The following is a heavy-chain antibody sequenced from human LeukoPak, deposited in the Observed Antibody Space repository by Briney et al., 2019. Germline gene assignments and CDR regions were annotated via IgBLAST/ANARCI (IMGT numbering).Heavy chain of an antibody. CDR1: GYTFTSYD. Sequence: ASVKVSCKASGYTFTSYDINWVRQATGQGLEWMGWMNPNSGSAGYAQKFRGRVTITRNTSISTAYMELSGLRSEDTAVYYCARGRSTGYPYYFEYWGQGTLVTVSS. CDR3: ARGRSTGYPYYFEY. J-gene: IGHJ4*02. V-gene: IGHV1-8*03. CDR2: MNPNSGSA. D-gene: IGHD5-12*01.